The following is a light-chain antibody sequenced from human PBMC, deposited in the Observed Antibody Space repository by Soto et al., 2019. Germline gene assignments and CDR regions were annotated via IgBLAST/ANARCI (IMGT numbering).Light chain of an antibody. J-gene: IGLJ7*01. CDR2: DVN. V-gene: IGLV2-14*01. CDR1: LSDIGGYNF. CDR3: ASYTRTTTLV. Sequence: QSVLTQPASVSGSPGQWITISCTGTLSDIGGYNFISWYQHHPGKAPKLAIYDVNNRPSGISYLFSGSKSGNTASLTISALQAEDEADYYCASYTRTTTLVFGGGTQLTVL.